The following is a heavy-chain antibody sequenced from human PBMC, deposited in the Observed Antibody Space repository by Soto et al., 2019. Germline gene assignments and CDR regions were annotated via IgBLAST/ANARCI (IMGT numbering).Heavy chain of an antibody. CDR2: ISSGGAVS. Sequence: VQLVESGGGLVKPGGSLRLSCAASGFVFSDYYMTWIRQAPGKALEWDSDISSGGAVSNFADSVRGRFTISRDNTNNSLYLQMNNLRAEDTAIYYCARRLTGRTTGDWFDPWGQGTLVTVSS. CDR1: GFVFSDYY. CDR3: ARRLTGRTTGDWFDP. D-gene: IGHD1-1*01. V-gene: IGHV3-11*01. J-gene: IGHJ5*02.